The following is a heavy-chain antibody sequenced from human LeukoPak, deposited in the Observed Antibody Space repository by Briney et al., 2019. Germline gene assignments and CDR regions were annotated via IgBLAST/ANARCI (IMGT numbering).Heavy chain of an antibody. J-gene: IGHJ5*02. V-gene: IGHV1-8*01. CDR3: ARGNKTYYDFWSGPLSGPFDP. CDR1: GYTFPTYD. CDR2: MNPNSGNT. Sequence: ASVKVSCKASGYTFPTYDINWVRQATGQGLEWMGWMNPNSGNTYYAQKFQGRVTMTSNTSISTAYMELSSLRSEDTAVYYCARGNKTYYDFWSGPLSGPFDPWGQGTLVIVSS. D-gene: IGHD3-3*01.